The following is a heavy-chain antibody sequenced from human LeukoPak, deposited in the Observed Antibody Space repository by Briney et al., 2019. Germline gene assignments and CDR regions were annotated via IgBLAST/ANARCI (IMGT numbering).Heavy chain of an antibody. CDR3: ARGAGEYYYDSSGDDY. V-gene: IGHV7-4-1*02. CDR1: GYTFTSYA. Sequence: ASVKVSCKASGYTFTSYAMNWVRQAPGQGLEWMGWINASTGNPTYAQGFTGRFVFSLAPSVSTAYLQISSLKAEDTAVYYCARGAGEYYYDSSGDDYWGQGTLVTVSS. CDR2: INASTGNP. J-gene: IGHJ4*02. D-gene: IGHD3-22*01.